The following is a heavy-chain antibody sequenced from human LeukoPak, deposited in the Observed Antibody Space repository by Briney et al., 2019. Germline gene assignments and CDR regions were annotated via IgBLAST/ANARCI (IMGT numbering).Heavy chain of an antibody. CDR1: GYNFTSYW. CDR2: IYPGDSDT. V-gene: IGHV5-51*01. CDR3: ARGHYFDY. Sequence: GESLKISCKGSGYNFTSYWIGWGGQRPGKGLECMGIIYPGDSDTRYSPSFQGQVTISADKSISTAYLQWSSLKATDTAMYYCARGHYFDYWGQGTLVTVSS. J-gene: IGHJ4*02.